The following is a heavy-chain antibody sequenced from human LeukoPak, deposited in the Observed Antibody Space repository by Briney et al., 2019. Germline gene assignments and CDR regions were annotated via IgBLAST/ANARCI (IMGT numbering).Heavy chain of an antibody. CDR1: GLTIGSRY. CDR3: ACGDGYNSFQH. D-gene: IGHD5-24*01. V-gene: IGHV3-53*01. Sequence: GGSLRLSCVASGLTIGSRYMNWVRQAPGKGLEWVSALYLAGNTYYADSVRGRFTISRDNSKNTLYLQVNNLRVEDTAIYYCACGDGYNSFQHWGQGTLVGVCS. J-gene: IGHJ1*01. CDR2: LYLAGNT.